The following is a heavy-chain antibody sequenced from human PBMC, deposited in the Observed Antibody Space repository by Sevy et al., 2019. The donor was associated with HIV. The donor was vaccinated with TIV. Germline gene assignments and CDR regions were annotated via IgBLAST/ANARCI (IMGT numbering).Heavy chain of an antibody. V-gene: IGHV3-48*01. Sequence: GGSLRLSCAASGFTFSSYTMNWVRQAPGKGLEWVSYISCSSSTIYYADSVKGRFTISRDNAKNSLYLQMNSLRAEDTAVYYCARGRCSTSCYAFDYWGQGTLVTVSS. CDR3: ARGRCSTSCYAFDY. D-gene: IGHD2-2*01. J-gene: IGHJ4*02. CDR2: ISCSSSTI. CDR1: GFTFSSYT.